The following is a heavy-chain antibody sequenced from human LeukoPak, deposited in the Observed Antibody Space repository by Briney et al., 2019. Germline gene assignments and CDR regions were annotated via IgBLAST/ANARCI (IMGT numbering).Heavy chain of an antibody. CDR1: GFIFSIYG. V-gene: IGHV3-33*01. D-gene: IGHD6-19*01. Sequence: QSGGSLRLSCAASGFIFSIYGMHWVRQAPGKGLEWVTVIGYDGRNKQYADSVKGRFTISRDNSKNMIYLQMNRLRVEDTAVYYCVRDARMETKAGQPFDDWGQGTLVTVSS. CDR3: VRDARMETKAGQPFDD. J-gene: IGHJ4*02. CDR2: IGYDGRNK.